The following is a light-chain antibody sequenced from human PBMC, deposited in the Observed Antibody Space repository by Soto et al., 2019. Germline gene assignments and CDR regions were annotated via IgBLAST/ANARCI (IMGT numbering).Light chain of an antibody. CDR1: QDISTS. CDR2: PAS. CDR3: QHLRTYPCS. J-gene: IGKJ2*04. Sequence: DIQLTQSPSFLSASVGDRVTVSCRASQDISTSLAWFHQKSGKVPQLLVYPASTLQDGVPSRFSGSGSGTYFTLTINNLQAEDFATYYCQHLRTYPCSFGPGTKLDIK. V-gene: IGKV1-9*01.